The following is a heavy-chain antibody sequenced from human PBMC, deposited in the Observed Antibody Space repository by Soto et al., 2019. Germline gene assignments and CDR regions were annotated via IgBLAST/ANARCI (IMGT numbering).Heavy chain of an antibody. D-gene: IGHD2-2*01. CDR1: GGSISSYY. CDR3: ARDMPTRGDAFDI. CDR2: IYYSGST. J-gene: IGHJ3*02. V-gene: IGHV4-59*01. Sequence: PSETLSLTCTVSGGSISSYYWSWIRQPPGKGLEWIGYIYYSGSTNYNPSLKSRFTISVDTSKNQFSLRLSSVTAADTAVYYCARDMPTRGDAFDIWGQGTMVTVSS.